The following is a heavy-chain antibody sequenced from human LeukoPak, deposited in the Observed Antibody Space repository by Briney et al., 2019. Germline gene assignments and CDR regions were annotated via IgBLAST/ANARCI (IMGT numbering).Heavy chain of an antibody. D-gene: IGHD6-25*01. CDR2: ISGSGGST. Sequence: PGGSLRLSCTASGFTFNSYAMNWVRQAPGKGLEWVSAISGSGGSTYYADSVKGRFTISRDNSKSTLYLQMNSLRAEDTAVYYCAKQRSLYYMDVWGKGTTVTVSS. CDR3: AKQRSLYYMDV. CDR1: GFTFNSYA. V-gene: IGHV3-23*01. J-gene: IGHJ6*03.